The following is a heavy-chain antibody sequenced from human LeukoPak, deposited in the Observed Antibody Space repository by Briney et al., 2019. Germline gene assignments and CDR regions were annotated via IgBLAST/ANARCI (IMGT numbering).Heavy chain of an antibody. CDR2: IYHIGTT. CDR3: ATTTVVTRDFDY. J-gene: IGHJ4*02. Sequence: SETPSLTCAVSGYSIRSAYYWGWIRQPPGKGLEWIGSIYHIGTTYYNPSLKSRVTISLNTSKSQFSLKLTSVTAADTAVYYCATTTVVTRDFDYWGQGTLVTVSS. D-gene: IGHD4-23*01. CDR1: GYSIRSAYY. V-gene: IGHV4-38-2*01.